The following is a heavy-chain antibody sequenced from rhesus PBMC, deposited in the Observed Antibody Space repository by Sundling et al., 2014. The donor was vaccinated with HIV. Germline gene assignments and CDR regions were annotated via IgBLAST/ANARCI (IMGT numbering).Heavy chain of an antibody. Sequence: QLQLQESGPGLVKPSETLSVTCAVSGGSISSHYCSWIRQAPGKGLEWIGYIYGTGGSTNYNPSLKSRVTLSVDTSKNQVSLKLSSVTAADTAVYYCARGHNSARDSFDFWGQGVLVTVSS. CDR1: GGSISSHY. J-gene: IGHJ4*01. D-gene: IGHD6-31*01. V-gene: IGHV4-169*01. CDR3: ARGHNSARDSFDF. CDR2: IYGTGGST.